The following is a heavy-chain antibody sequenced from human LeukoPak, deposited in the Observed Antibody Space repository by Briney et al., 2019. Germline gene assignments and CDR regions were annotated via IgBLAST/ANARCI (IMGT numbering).Heavy chain of an antibody. CDR2: ISYNGGST. V-gene: IGHV3-64*01. CDR1: GFTFNNYA. D-gene: IGHD3-10*01. CDR3: ASLDGADY. J-gene: IGHJ4*02. Sequence: TGGSLRLSCAASGFTFNNYAMHWVRQAPGEGLEYVSAISYNGGSTYYANSVKGRFTISRDNSKNTLYLQMGSLRAEDMAVYYCASLDGADYWGQGTPVTVSS.